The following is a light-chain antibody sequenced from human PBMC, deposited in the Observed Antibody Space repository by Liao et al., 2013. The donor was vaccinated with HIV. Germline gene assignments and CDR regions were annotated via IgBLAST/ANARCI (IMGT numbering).Light chain of an antibody. J-gene: IGLJ3*02. CDR3: QVWDGSSDPLV. CDR2: QDS. Sequence: SYELTQPPSVSVSPGQTASITCSGDKLGDKYACWYQQKPGQSPVLVIYQDSKRPSGIPERFSGSNSGNTATLTISRVEAGDEADYYCQVWDGSSDPLVFGGGTKLTVL. CDR1: KLGDKY. V-gene: IGLV3-1*01.